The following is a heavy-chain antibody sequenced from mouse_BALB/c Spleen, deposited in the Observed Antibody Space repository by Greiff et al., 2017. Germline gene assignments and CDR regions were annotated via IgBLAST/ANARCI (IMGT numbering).Heavy chain of an antibody. CDR3: ARDGYGNSWFAY. CDR2: IWAGGST. J-gene: IGHJ3*01. D-gene: IGHD2-1*01. CDR1: GFSLTSYG. Sequence: VMLVESGPGLVAPSQSLSITCTVSGFSLTSYGVHWVRQPPGKGLEWLGVIWAGGSTNYNSALMSRLSISKDNSKSQVFLKMNSLQTDDTAMYYCARDGYGNSWFAYWGQGTLVTVSA. V-gene: IGHV2-9*02.